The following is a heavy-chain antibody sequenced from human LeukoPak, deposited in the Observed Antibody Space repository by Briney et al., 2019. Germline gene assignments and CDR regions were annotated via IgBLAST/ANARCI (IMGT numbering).Heavy chain of an antibody. D-gene: IGHD2-2*01. CDR2: ISAYNGNT. J-gene: IGHJ4*02. Sequence: ASVKVSCKASVYTFTSYGISWVRQAPGQGLDGMGWISAYNGNTNYAQKLQGRVTMTTDTSTSTAYMELRSLRSDATAVYSCARAPIVVVPADIAYWGQGTLVTVSS. CDR3: ARAPIVVVPADIAY. V-gene: IGHV1-18*01. CDR1: VYTFTSYG.